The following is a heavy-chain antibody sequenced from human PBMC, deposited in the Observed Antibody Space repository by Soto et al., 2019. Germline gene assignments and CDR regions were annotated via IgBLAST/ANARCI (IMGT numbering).Heavy chain of an antibody. CDR3: ARQTLPIFDAKYWFDP. V-gene: IGHV5-51*01. J-gene: IGHJ5*02. Sequence: PGESLKISCKGSGYSFTSYWIGWVRQMPGKGLEWMGIIYPGDSDTRYSPSFQGQVTISADKSISTAYLQWSSLKASDTAMYYCARQTLPIFDAKYWFDPWGQGTLVTVSS. CDR1: GYSFTSYW. CDR2: IYPGDSDT. D-gene: IGHD2-21*01.